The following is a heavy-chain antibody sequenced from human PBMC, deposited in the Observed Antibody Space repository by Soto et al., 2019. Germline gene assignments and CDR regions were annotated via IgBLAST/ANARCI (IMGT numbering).Heavy chain of an antibody. CDR1: GGSVSSGSYY. Sequence: SETLSLTCTVSGGSVSSGSYYWSWIRQPPGKGLEWIGYIYYSGSTNYNPSLKSRVTISVDTSKNQFSLKLSSVTAADTAVYYCARVLGGRGDYDFWSGGDAFDIWGQGTMVTVS. V-gene: IGHV4-61*01. D-gene: IGHD3-3*01. J-gene: IGHJ3*02. CDR2: IYYSGST. CDR3: ARVLGGRGDYDFWSGGDAFDI.